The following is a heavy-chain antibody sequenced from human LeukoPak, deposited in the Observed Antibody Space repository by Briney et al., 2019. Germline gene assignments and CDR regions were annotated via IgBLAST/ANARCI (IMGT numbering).Heavy chain of an antibody. CDR2: VNPQGSET. CDR1: GFTFSSYW. Sequence: QTGESLRLSCAASGFTFSSYWMHWVSQAPGKGLVWVSRVNPQGSETSYADSVRGRFTISRDNAKDALHLQMDNPRAEDTAVYYCARARWSSTGWFFGYWGQGTLVTVSS. CDR3: ARARWSSTGWFFGY. J-gene: IGHJ4*02. V-gene: IGHV3-74*01. D-gene: IGHD6-19*01.